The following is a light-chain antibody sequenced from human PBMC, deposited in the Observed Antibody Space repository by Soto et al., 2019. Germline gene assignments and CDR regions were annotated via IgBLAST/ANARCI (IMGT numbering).Light chain of an antibody. J-gene: IGLJ3*02. CDR2: STS. V-gene: IGLV7-43*01. Sequence: QAVVTQEPSLTVSPGGTVTLTCASSTGADTSVSYPNWVQQKPGQAPRSLIYSTSNSHSWTPDRFSGSLLGGKAALTLSGVQPEDEAEYYCLLYFGNAQVFGGGTKLTVL. CDR3: LLYFGNAQV. CDR1: TGADTSVSY.